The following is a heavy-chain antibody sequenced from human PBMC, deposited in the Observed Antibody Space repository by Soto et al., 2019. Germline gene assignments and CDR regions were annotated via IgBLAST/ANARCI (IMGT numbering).Heavy chain of an antibody. J-gene: IGHJ5*02. CDR1: GYSFTNYL. CDR3: DRIDDYLWGSQNWLET. Sequence: GDSLKVSCKSSGYSFTNYLILWVLQMPGKGLDCMGVIYPGDSDTKYSPSFQGQVTISADKSISTAYLQWSSLKASDTAMYYCDRIDDYLWGSQNWLETCGQRPLV. CDR2: IYPGDSDT. D-gene: IGHD3-16*01. V-gene: IGHV5-51*01.